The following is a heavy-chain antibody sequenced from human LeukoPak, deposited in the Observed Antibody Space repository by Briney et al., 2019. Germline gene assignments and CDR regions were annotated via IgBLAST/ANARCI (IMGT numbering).Heavy chain of an antibody. CDR3: ARAESSYYYDSRHYFDY. CDR1: GYTFTSYY. Sequence: ASVKVSCKASGYTFTSYYMHWVRQAPGQGLEWMGIINPSGGSTSYAQKFQGRVTMTRDMSTSTVYMELSSLRSEDTAVYYCARAESSYYYDSRHYFDYWGQGTLVTVSS. CDR2: INPSGGST. J-gene: IGHJ4*02. D-gene: IGHD3-22*01. V-gene: IGHV1-46*01.